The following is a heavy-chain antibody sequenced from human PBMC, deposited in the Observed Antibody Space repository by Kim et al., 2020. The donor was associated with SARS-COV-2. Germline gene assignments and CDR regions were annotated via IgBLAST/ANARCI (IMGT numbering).Heavy chain of an antibody. J-gene: IGHJ6*02. D-gene: IGHD6-13*01. CDR2: IWYDGSNK. CDR1: GFTFSSYG. CDR3: AKDGLGIAAAGGGLGNYYYGMDV. Sequence: GGSLRLSCAASGFTFSSYGMHWVRQAPGKGLEWVAVIWYDGSNKYYADSVKGRFTISRDNSKNTLYLQMNSLRAEDTAVYYCAKDGLGIAAAGGGLGNYYYGMDVWGQGTTVTVSS. V-gene: IGHV3-33*06.